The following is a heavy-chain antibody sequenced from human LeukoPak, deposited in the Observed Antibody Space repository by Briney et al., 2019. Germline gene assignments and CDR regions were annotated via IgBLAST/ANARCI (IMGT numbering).Heavy chain of an antibody. CDR1: GYTFTGYY. J-gene: IGHJ5*02. V-gene: IGHV1-2*02. D-gene: IGHD3-10*01. CDR3: ARGRFGEWDNWFDP. CDR2: INPNSGAT. Sequence: ASVKVSCKASGYTFTGYYIHWVRQAPGQGLEWMAWINPNSGATNYAQKFQGRVTMTRDTSISTAYMELSRLTSDDTAVYFCARGRFGEWDNWFDPWGQGTLVIVSS.